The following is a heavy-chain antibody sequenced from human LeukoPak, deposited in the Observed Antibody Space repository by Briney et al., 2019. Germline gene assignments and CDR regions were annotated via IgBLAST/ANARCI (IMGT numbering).Heavy chain of an antibody. Sequence: GGSLRLSCAASGFTFSDYYMSWIRQAPGKGLEWISYINLSGSTIYYTVSVRGRFTISRDNAKNSLYLQMNSLRVEDSTLYYCARDLDWASPLDYWGQGTLVTVSS. D-gene: IGHD3-16*01. CDR1: GFTFSDYY. CDR3: ARDLDWASPLDY. CDR2: INLSGSTI. J-gene: IGHJ4*02. V-gene: IGHV3-11*01.